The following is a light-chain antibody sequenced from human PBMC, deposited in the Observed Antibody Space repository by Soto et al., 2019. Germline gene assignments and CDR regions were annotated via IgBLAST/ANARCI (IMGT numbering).Light chain of an antibody. J-gene: IGKJ4*01. CDR3: QQYDNYPLS. V-gene: IGKV1-5*01. CDR2: DAS. CDR1: QSVSSS. Sequence: DIQMTQSPSTLSASVGDRVTITCRASQSVSSSLAWYQHKPGRAPNFLIYDASSLESGVPSRFRGSGSGTEFTLTISNLQPDDFATYYCQQYDNYPLSFGRGTKVEV.